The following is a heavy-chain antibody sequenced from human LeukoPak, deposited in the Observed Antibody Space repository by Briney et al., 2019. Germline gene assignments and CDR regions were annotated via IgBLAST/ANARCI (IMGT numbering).Heavy chain of an antibody. CDR2: FDPEDGET. D-gene: IGHD4-23*01. Sequence: ASVKVSCKASGYTFTGYYMHWVRQAPGQGLEWMGGFDPEDGETIYAQKFQGRVTMTEDTSTDTAYMELSSLRSEDTAVYYCATSSHYGGNPNLDYWGQGTLVTVSS. CDR1: GYTFTGYY. CDR3: ATSSHYGGNPNLDY. J-gene: IGHJ4*02. V-gene: IGHV1-24*01.